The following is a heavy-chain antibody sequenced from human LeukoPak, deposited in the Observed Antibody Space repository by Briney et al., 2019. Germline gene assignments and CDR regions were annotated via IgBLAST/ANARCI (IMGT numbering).Heavy chain of an antibody. J-gene: IGHJ4*02. CDR1: GGTFSSYA. CDR3: ARGRETYYYDNSSYVFDY. D-gene: IGHD3-22*01. Sequence: SVKVSCKASGGTFSSYAISWVRQAPGQGLEWMGGIIPIFDTPNYAQKFQGRVTITADESTSTGYMEVSSLRSEDTAIYYCARGRETYYYDNSSYVFDYWGQGTLVTVSS. CDR2: IIPIFDTP. V-gene: IGHV1-69*13.